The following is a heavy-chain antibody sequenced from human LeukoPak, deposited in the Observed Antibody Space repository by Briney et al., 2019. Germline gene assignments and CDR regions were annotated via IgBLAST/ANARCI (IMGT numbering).Heavy chain of an antibody. Sequence: GGSLRLSCAASGFSLSDYWMHWVRQAPGKGLVWVSRINNDGSTTIYADSVKGRFTISRDNAKNTLYLQMNSLRAEDTAVYYCARDSSGGASDYWGQGTLVTVSS. J-gene: IGHJ4*02. V-gene: IGHV3-74*01. D-gene: IGHD1-26*01. CDR1: GFSLSDYW. CDR2: INNDGSTT. CDR3: ARDSSGGASDY.